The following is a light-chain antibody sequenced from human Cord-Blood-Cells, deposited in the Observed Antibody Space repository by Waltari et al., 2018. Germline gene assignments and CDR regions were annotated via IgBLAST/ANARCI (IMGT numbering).Light chain of an antibody. CDR2: LVS. CDR1: QSLLHSNGYNY. Sequence: DIVMTQSPLSLPVTPGEPASISCRSSQSLLHSNGYNYLDWYLQKPGQSPQPLIYLVSNRASGVPDRFSGSGSGTDFTLKISRVEAEDVGVYYCMQALQTPWTFGQGTKVEIK. V-gene: IGKV2-28*01. CDR3: MQALQTPWT. J-gene: IGKJ1*01.